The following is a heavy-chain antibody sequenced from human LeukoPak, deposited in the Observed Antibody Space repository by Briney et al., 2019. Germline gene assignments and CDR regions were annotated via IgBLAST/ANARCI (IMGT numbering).Heavy chain of an antibody. CDR1: GFTFSMYW. D-gene: IGHD3-22*01. V-gene: IGHV3-74*01. Sequence: RGSLRLSCAPPGFTFSMYWMHWVRHAPGKGLVWLSRINGDGISTSYADSVKGRFTISRDNAKNTLYLQMNSLRAEDTAVYYCATAIPFYYDGTDSLPGGDWGQGTLVTVSS. J-gene: IGHJ4*02. CDR3: ATAIPFYYDGTDSLPGGD. CDR2: INGDGIST.